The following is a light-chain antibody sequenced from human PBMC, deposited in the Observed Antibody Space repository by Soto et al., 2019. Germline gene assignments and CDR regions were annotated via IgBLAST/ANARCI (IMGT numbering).Light chain of an antibody. CDR2: DAS. CDR1: QTINKW. V-gene: IGKV1-5*01. J-gene: IGKJ1*01. Sequence: DIPMTQSPSTLSASVGDRVTITCRASQTINKWLAWYQHKPGKAPKVLIYDASSLESGVPSRFSGSGSGTEFTLTISSPQPDDSAIYYCQQYNNYEWTFGQGTKVEIK. CDR3: QQYNNYEWT.